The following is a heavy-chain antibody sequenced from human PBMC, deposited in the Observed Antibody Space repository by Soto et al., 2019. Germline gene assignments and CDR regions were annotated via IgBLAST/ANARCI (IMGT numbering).Heavy chain of an antibody. CDR2: INPSGGST. CDR1: GYTFTRYY. D-gene: IGHD3-16*01. Sequence: ASVKVSCKASGYTFTRYYMHWVRQAPGQGLEWMGMINPSGGSTTYAQNLQGRVTVTRDTSTGTVYLELSSLRSEDTAVYYCARTLTPNPAEYFQHWGQGTLVTVSS. V-gene: IGHV1-46*03. CDR3: ARTLTPNPAEYFQH. J-gene: IGHJ1*01.